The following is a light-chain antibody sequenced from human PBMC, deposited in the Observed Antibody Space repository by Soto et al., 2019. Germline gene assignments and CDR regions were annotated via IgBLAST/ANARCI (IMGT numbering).Light chain of an antibody. CDR2: DAS. J-gene: IGKJ2*01. CDR3: EQRSNWPPST. Sequence: EIVLTQSPATLSLSPGERATLSCRASQSVTSYLAWYQQKPGQAPRLLIYDASNRATGIPARFSGSGSGTDFTLTTSSLEPEDFEVDYCEQRSNWPPSTFGQGTKLEIK. V-gene: IGKV3-11*01. CDR1: QSVTSY.